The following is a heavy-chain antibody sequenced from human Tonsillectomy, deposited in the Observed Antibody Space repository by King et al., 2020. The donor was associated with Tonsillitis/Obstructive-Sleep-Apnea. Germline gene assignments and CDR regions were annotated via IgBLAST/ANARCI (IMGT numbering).Heavy chain of an antibody. CDR2: IHHSGTT. Sequence: VQLQESGPGLVKPSETLSLTCVLSGGSISSSNWWSWVRQPPGKGLEWSGEIHHSGTTNYNPSLRSRVTISVDKSNNQFSLRLTSLTAAATAVYYCARRRAAPRGCIHYWGQGTLVTVPS. D-gene: IGHD6-19*01. V-gene: IGHV4-4*02. CDR3: ARRRAAPRGCIHY. CDR1: GGSISSSNW. J-gene: IGHJ4*02.